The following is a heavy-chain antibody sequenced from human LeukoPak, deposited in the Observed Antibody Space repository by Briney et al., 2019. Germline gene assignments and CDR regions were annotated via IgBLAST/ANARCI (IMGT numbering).Heavy chain of an antibody. J-gene: IGHJ4*02. D-gene: IGHD5-18*01. V-gene: IGHV3-33*01. CDR2: IYYDGSNQ. CDR3: ARDPYSYEDYYFEY. Sequence: GGSLRLSCAASGFTFSSYGMHWVRQAPGKGLEWMALIYYDGSNQYYADSVKGRFTISRDNSNNTLYLQLTSLRAEDTAVYYCARDPYSYEDYYFEYWGQGTLVTVSS. CDR1: GFTFSSYG.